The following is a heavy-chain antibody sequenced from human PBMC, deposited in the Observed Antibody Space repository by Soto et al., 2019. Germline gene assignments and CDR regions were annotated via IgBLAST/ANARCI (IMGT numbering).Heavy chain of an antibody. J-gene: IGHJ1*01. D-gene: IGHD6-13*01. V-gene: IGHV3-30-3*01. CDR3: ARSISSSWYGYFQH. CDR2: ISYDGSNK. CDR1: GFTFSSYA. Sequence: QVQLVESGGGVVQPGRSLRLSCAASGFTFSSYAMHWVRQAPGKGLEWVAVISYDGSNKYYADSVKGRFTNSRDNSKNTLYLQMNSLRAEDTAVYYCARSISSSWYGYFQHWGQGTLVTVSS.